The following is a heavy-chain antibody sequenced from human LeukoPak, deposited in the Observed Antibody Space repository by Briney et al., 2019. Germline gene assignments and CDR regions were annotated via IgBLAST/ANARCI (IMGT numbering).Heavy chain of an antibody. CDR3: ARGLYYDFWSGYYHTMKYYYGMDV. CDR1: GYTFTSYD. J-gene: IGHJ6*02. CDR2: MNPNSGNT. Sequence: ASVKVSCKASGYTFTSYDINWVRQATGQGLEWTGWMNPNSGNTGYAQKFQGRVTMTRNTSISTAYMELSSLRSEDTAVYYCARGLYYDFWSGYYHTMKYYYGMDVWGQGTTVTVSS. V-gene: IGHV1-8*01. D-gene: IGHD3-3*01.